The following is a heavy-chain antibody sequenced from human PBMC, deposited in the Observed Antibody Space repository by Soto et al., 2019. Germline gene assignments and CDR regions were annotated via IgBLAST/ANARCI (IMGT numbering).Heavy chain of an antibody. J-gene: IGHJ4*02. Sequence: EVQLVESGGGLVQPGGSLRLSCAASGFIFSSYEMIWARQAPGKGLEWVSYISSSGSTKHYADSVKGRFTVSRDNAKNSLYLQMNSLRAEDTAVYYCARDVIGGSYWLFDYWGQGTLVTVSS. CDR2: ISSSGSTK. V-gene: IGHV3-48*03. CDR1: GFIFSSYE. CDR3: ARDVIGGSYWLFDY. D-gene: IGHD1-26*01.